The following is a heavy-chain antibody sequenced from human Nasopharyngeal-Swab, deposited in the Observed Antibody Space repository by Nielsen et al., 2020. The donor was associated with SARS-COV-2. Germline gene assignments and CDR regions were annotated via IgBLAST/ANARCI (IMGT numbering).Heavy chain of an antibody. Sequence: SETLSLTCTVSGGSISSGDYYWSWVRQPPGKGLEWIGYIYYSGSTYYNPSLKSRVIISVDTSKNQFSLKLSSVTAADTAVYYCARDWGGGSRNWFDPWGQGTLVTVSS. CDR2: IYYSGST. D-gene: IGHD2-15*01. CDR3: ARDWGGGSRNWFDP. CDR1: GGSISSGDYY. J-gene: IGHJ5*02. V-gene: IGHV4-30-4*01.